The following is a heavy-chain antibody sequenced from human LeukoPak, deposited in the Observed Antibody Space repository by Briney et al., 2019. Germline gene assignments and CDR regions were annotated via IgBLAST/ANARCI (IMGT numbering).Heavy chain of an antibody. V-gene: IGHV6-1*01. D-gene: IGHD6-19*01. J-gene: IGHJ3*02. CDR3: ARDQCSSGWYSVCAFDI. Sequence: SQTLSLTCAISGDSVSSSSAAWNWIRQSPSRGLEWLGRTYYRSRWYDDYAVSVQSRITINPDTSKNQFSLQLNSVTPEDTAVYYCARDQCSSGWYSVCAFDIWGQGTMVTVSS. CDR2: TYYRSRWYD. CDR1: GDSVSSSSAA.